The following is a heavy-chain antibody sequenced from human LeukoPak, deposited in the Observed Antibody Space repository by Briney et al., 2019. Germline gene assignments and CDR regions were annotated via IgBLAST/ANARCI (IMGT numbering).Heavy chain of an antibody. D-gene: IGHD6-6*01. CDR2: ISSSRTYI. J-gene: IGHJ4*02. CDR1: GFTFSSYG. V-gene: IGHV3-21*01. Sequence: GGSLRLSCAASGFTFSSYGMSWVRQAPGTGLEWVSSISSSRTYIYYSDSVKGRFTIARDNAKNSLYLQMNSLRVEDTAVYYCMRNSSSFGFDYWGQGTLVTVSS. CDR3: MRNSSSFGFDY.